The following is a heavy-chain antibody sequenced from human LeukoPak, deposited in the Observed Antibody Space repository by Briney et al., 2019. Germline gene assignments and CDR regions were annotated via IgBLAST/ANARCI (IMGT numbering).Heavy chain of an antibody. D-gene: IGHD6-13*01. V-gene: IGHV4-38-2*02. Sequence: SETLSLTCTVSGYSISSGYFWGWIRQPPGKGLEWIGSIYHSGSTYYNPSLKGQVTISVDTSKNQFSLKLSSVTAADTAVYYCARVYYSSSYDYWYFDLWGRGTLVTVSS. CDR2: IYHSGST. J-gene: IGHJ2*01. CDR1: GYSISSGYF. CDR3: ARVYYSSSYDYWYFDL.